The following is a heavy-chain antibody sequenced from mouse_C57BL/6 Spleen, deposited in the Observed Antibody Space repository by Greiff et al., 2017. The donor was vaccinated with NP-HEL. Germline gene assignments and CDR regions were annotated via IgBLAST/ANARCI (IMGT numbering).Heavy chain of an antibody. CDR2: ISSGSS. Sequence: EVKLVESGGGLVKPGGSLKLSCAASGFTFSDYGMHWVRQAPEKGLEWVAYISSGSSGRDNAKNTLFLQMTSLRSEDTAMYYCARRTFDYWGQGTTLTVSS. CDR3: ARRTFDY. V-gene: IGHV5-17*01. CDR1: GFTFSDYG. J-gene: IGHJ2*01.